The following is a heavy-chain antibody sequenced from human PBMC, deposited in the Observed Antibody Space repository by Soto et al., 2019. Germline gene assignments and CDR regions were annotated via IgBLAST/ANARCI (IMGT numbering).Heavy chain of an antibody. D-gene: IGHD1-26*01. CDR3: AKDRFSGWELHIFDY. Sequence: GGSPRLSCAASGFTFSSYAMSWVRQAPGKGLEWVSAISGSGGSTYYADSVKGRFTISRDNSKNTLYLQMNSLRAEDTAVYYCAKDRFSGWELHIFDYWGQGTLVTVSS. CDR1: GFTFSSYA. V-gene: IGHV3-23*01. J-gene: IGHJ4*02. CDR2: ISGSGGST.